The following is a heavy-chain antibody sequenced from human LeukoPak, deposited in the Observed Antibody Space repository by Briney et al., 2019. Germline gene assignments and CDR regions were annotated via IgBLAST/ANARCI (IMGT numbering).Heavy chain of an antibody. CDR3: ARIKGGSGDAFDI. J-gene: IGHJ3*02. CDR1: GGTFSSYA. Sequence: SVKVSCKASGGTFSSYAISWVRQAPGQGLEWMGRIIPIFGTANYAQKFQGRVTITTDESTSTAYMELSSLRSEDTAVYYCARIKGGSGDAFDIWGQGTMVTVSS. CDR2: IIPIFGTA. V-gene: IGHV1-69*05.